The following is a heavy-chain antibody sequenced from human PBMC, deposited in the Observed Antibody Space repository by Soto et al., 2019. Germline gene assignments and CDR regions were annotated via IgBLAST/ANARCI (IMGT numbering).Heavy chain of an antibody. CDR3: ARDTSRTSIAVAGEGGGFDY. Sequence: ASVKVSCKASGYTFTSYGISWVRQAPGQGLEWMGWISAYNGNTNYAQKLQGRVTMTTDTSTSTAYMELRSLRSDDTVVYYCARDTSRTSIAVAGEGGGFDYWGQGTLVTVSS. D-gene: IGHD6-19*01. J-gene: IGHJ4*02. CDR1: GYTFTSYG. CDR2: ISAYNGNT. V-gene: IGHV1-18*04.